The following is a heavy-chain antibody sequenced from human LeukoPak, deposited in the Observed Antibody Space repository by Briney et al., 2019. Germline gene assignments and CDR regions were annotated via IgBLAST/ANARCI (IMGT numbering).Heavy chain of an antibody. Sequence: ASVKVSCKASGYTFTSYAMNWVRQAPGQGLEWMGWINTNTGNPTYAQGFTGRFVFSLDTSDSTAYLQICSLKAEDTAVYYCARGHSSSPHYYYYYGMDVWGQGTTVTVSS. D-gene: IGHD6-6*01. CDR2: INTNTGNP. CDR1: GYTFTSYA. V-gene: IGHV7-4-1*01. J-gene: IGHJ6*02. CDR3: ARGHSSSPHYYYYYGMDV.